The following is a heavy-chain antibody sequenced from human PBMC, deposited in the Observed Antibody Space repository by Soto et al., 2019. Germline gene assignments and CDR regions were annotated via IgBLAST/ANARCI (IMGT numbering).Heavy chain of an antibody. Sequence: SETLSLTCTVSGGSISSGGYYWSWIRQHPGKGLEWIGYIYYSGSTYYNPSLKSRVTISVDTSKNQFSLKLSSVTAADTAVYYCARAAQHYDYGDYVDYWGQGTLVTVSS. D-gene: IGHD4-17*01. CDR1: GGSISSGGYY. J-gene: IGHJ4*02. CDR2: IYYSGST. CDR3: ARAAQHYDYGDYVDY. V-gene: IGHV4-31*03.